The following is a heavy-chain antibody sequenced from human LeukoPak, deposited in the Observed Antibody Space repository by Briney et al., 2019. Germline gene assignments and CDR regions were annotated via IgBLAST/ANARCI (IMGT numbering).Heavy chain of an antibody. D-gene: IGHD3-3*01. CDR2: INHSGST. Sequence: SETLSLTCAVYGGSFSGYYWSWIRQPPAKGLEWIGEINHSGSTNYNPSLKSRVTISVDTSKNQFSLKLSSVSAADTAVYYCARGYPPRYYDFWSGYSTAEYFQHWGQGTLVTVSS. V-gene: IGHV4-34*01. CDR1: GGSFSGYY. CDR3: ARGYPPRYYDFWSGYSTAEYFQH. J-gene: IGHJ1*01.